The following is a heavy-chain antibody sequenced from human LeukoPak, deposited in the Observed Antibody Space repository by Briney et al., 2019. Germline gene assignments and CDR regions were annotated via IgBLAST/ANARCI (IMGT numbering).Heavy chain of an antibody. J-gene: IGHJ4*02. Sequence: GASVKVSCKASGGTFSSYAISWVRQAPGQGLEWMGGIIPIFGTANYAQKFQGRVTITADESTSTAYMELSSLRSEDTAVYYCARVLDDPPTEYYFDYWGQGTLVTVSS. CDR2: IIPIFGTA. D-gene: IGHD3/OR15-3a*01. CDR3: ARVLDDPPTEYYFDY. V-gene: IGHV1-69*01. CDR1: GGTFSSYA.